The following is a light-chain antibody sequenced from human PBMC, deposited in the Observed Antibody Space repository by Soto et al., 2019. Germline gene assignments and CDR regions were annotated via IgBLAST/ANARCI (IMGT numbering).Light chain of an antibody. CDR3: CSPTTTSTLV. CDR2: EVS. J-gene: IGLJ1*01. CDR1: SSDVGGYNY. V-gene: IGLV2-14*01. Sequence: QSALTQPASVSGSPGQSIAISCTGTSSDVGGYNYVSWYQQHPGKAPKLILYEVSDRPSGVSSRFSGSKCGSTASLTISGLQAEDEGDYYCCSPTTTSTLVFGTGTKLTVL.